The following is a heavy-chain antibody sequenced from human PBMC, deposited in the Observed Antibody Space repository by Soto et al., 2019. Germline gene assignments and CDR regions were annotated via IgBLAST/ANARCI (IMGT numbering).Heavy chain of an antibody. Sequence: QEQLVESGGGVVQPGTSLRLSCGASGFSFSSYGMHWVRQAPGKGLEWVAFITYDGSDTYYVDSVKGRVTVSRHNSKNTLYLQMNSLKPEDTSIYYCAKDSVFEYSFGQHGFDSWGQGTVVTVSS. D-gene: IGHD4-4*01. CDR3: AKDSVFEYSFGQHGFDS. CDR1: GFSFSSYG. J-gene: IGHJ4*02. V-gene: IGHV3-30*18. CDR2: ITYDGSDT.